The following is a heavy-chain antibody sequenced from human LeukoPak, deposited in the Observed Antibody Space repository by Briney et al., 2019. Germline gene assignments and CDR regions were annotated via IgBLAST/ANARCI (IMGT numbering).Heavy chain of an antibody. CDR3: ARGALGYCSGGNCYGNWFDP. CDR2: SDYSGSA. CDR1: RGSMSHYY. J-gene: IGHJ5*02. D-gene: IGHD2-15*01. V-gene: IGHV4-59*01. Sequence: SETLSLTCTVSRGSMSHYYWSWIRQPPGKGLEWIGYSDYSGSANYNPSLKSRLTISLVTSKNQFSLKLTSVTPADTAVYYCARGALGYCSGGNCYGNWFDPWGQGTLVTVSS.